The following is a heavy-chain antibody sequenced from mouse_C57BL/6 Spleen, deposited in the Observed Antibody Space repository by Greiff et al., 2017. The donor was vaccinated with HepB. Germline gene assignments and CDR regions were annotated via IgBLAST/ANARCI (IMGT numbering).Heavy chain of an antibody. Sequence: EVQRVESGGGLVKPGGSLKLSCAASGFTFSDYGMHWVRQAPEKGLEWVAYISSGSSTIYYADTVKGRFTISRDNAKNTLFLQMTSLRSEDTAMYYCARRGIWDSPYAMDYWGQGTSVTVSS. J-gene: IGHJ4*01. CDR3: ARRGIWDSPYAMDY. CDR1: GFTFSDYG. V-gene: IGHV5-17*01. CDR2: ISSGSSTI. D-gene: IGHD1-1*02.